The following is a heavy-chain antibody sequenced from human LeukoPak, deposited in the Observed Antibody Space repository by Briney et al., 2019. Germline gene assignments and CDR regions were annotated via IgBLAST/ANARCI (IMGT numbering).Heavy chain of an antibody. CDR1: GFTFSSYW. CDR2: INSDGSGT. CDR3: ACDRDYYDSSGYYNY. V-gene: IGHV3-74*01. Sequence: GGSLRLSCAASGFTFSSYWMHWVRQAPGKGLVWVSRINSDGSGTIYADSVQGRFTISRDNAKNTLYLQMNSLRAEDTAVYYCACDRDYYDSSGYYNYWGQGTLVAVSS. J-gene: IGHJ4*02. D-gene: IGHD3-22*01.